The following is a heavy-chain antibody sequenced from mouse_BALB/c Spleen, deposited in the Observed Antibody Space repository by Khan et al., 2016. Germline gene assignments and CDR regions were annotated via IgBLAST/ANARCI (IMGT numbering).Heavy chain of an antibody. D-gene: IGHD1-1*01. CDR1: GYSITSDYA. CDR3: ARSDYGDKDAMDY. J-gene: IGHJ4*01. V-gene: IGHV3-2*02. Sequence: EVQLQESGPGLVKPSQSLSLTCTVTGYSITSDYAWNWIRQFPGNRLEWMGYISYSGSTSYNPSLKSRISITRDTSKNQFFLQLNSVTSEDTATYYCARSDYGDKDAMDYWGQVTSVTVSS. CDR2: ISYSGST.